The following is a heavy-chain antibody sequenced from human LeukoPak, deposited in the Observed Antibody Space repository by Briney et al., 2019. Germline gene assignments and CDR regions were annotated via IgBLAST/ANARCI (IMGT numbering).Heavy chain of an antibody. CDR1: GFTFSSYW. Sequence: GGSLRLSCAASGFTFSSYWRSWVRQAPGKGLELVANIQQDGSDKYYVDSVKGRFTISRDNAKKSLYLQMNSLRAEDTAIYYCARGRGYSYGYFEYWGQGTLVTVSS. CDR2: IQQDGSDK. J-gene: IGHJ4*02. V-gene: IGHV3-7*04. CDR3: ARGRGYSYGYFEY. D-gene: IGHD5-18*01.